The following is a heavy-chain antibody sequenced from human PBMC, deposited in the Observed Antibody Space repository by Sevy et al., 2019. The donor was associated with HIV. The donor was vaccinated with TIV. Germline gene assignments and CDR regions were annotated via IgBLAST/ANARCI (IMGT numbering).Heavy chain of an antibody. CDR1: GGSITSLY. CDR2: IYYNGHI. D-gene: IGHD1-26*01. Sequence: SETLSLTCTVSGGSITSLYWNWIRQPPGKGLEWIANIYYNGHINYNPSLKSRVTLSLDTSKNQISLRLSSVTAADTAMYYCAGENAWSRDYSWGQGTLVTVSS. J-gene: IGHJ4*02. V-gene: IGHV4-59*08. CDR3: AGENAWSRDYS.